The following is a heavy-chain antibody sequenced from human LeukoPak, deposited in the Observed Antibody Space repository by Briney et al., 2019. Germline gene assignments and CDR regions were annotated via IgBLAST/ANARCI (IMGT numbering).Heavy chain of an antibody. D-gene: IGHD6-6*01. V-gene: IGHV4-59*08. Sequence: SDTLSLTCTVSCPSISSYYWSSIRQPPGKGMEWIGYIYYSGSTNYNPSLKSRVPTSVDESKNQFSLKLSSVTAADTAVYYCARHRLRRQLVGGEFDYWGQGTLVTVSS. CDR3: ARHRLRRQLVGGEFDY. CDR2: IYYSGST. CDR1: CPSISSYY. J-gene: IGHJ4*02.